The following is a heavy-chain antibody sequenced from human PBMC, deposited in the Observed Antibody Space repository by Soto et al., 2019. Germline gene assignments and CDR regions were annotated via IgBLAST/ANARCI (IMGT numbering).Heavy chain of an antibody. V-gene: IGHV3-53*02. CDR3: ARVGNIFYPPQNSFDI. CDR2: IYSGGST. J-gene: IGHJ3*02. D-gene: IGHD3-9*01. CDR1: GFTVSSNY. Sequence: EVQLVETGGGLIQPGGSLRLSCAASGFTVSSNYMSWVRQAPGKGLEWVSVIYSGGSTYYADSVKGRFTISRDNSKNTLYLQMNSLRAEDTAVYYCARVGNIFYPPQNSFDIWGQGTMVTVSS.